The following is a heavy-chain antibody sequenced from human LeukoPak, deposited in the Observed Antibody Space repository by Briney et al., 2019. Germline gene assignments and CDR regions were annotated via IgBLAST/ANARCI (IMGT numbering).Heavy chain of an antibody. Sequence: PGGSLRLSCAASGFTFSDYYMSWIRQAPGKGLEWVSYISSSGSTIYYADSVKGRFTISRDNAKNSLYLQMNSLRAEDTAVYYCAREFTSAYSGSSRGLWGQGTLVTVSS. V-gene: IGHV3-11*01. CDR1: GFTFSDYY. CDR3: AREFTSAYSGSSRGL. J-gene: IGHJ4*02. D-gene: IGHD1-26*01. CDR2: ISSSGSTI.